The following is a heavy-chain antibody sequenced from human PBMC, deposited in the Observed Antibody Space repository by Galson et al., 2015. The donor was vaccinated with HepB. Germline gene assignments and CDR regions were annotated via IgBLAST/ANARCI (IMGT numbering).Heavy chain of an antibody. J-gene: IGHJ3*02. CDR3: ARDKRGDTFDI. CDR1: EFSVSSTY. CDR2: IYSSGNT. V-gene: IGHV3-53*01. Sequence: SLRLSCAASEFSVSSTYMNWVRQAPGKGLEWVSAIYSSGNTYYADSVRGRFTISRDNSKNMVYLQMNSLRAEDTAIYFCARDKRGDTFDIWGQGTKVTVSS.